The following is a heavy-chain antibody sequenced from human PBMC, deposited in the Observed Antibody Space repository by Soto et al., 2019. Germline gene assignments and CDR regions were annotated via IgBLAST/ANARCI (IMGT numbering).Heavy chain of an antibody. D-gene: IGHD3-22*01. V-gene: IGHV3-21*01. CDR2: ISSSSSYI. Sequence: PGGSLRLSCAASGFTFSSCSMNWVRQAPGKGLEWVSSISSSSSYIYYADSVKGRFTISRDNAKNSLYLQMNSLRAEDTAVYYCARDYPNYYDSSGYYYSWGQGTLVTVSS. CDR3: ARDYPNYYDSSGYYYS. J-gene: IGHJ4*02. CDR1: GFTFSSCS.